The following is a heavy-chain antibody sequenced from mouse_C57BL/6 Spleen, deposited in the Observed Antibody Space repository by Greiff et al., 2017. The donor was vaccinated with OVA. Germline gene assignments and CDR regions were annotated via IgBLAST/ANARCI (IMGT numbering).Heavy chain of an antibody. J-gene: IGHJ3*01. V-gene: IGHV5-6*01. CDR3: ARQYGNYGAY. Sequence: EVQLVESGGDLVKPGGSLKLSCAASGFTFSSYGMSWVRQTPDKRLEWVATISSGGSYTYYPDSVKGRFTISRDNAKNTLYLQMSSLKSEDTAMYYCARQYGNYGAYWGQGTLVTVSA. D-gene: IGHD2-10*02. CDR2: ISSGGSYT. CDR1: GFTFSSYG.